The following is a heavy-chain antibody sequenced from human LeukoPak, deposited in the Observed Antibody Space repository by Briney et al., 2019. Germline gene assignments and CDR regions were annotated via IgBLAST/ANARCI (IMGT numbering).Heavy chain of an antibody. CDR3: ARRLMHYGSGSFFGY. Sequence: SVKVSCKASGYTFTLYDIHWVRQATGQGLEWMGWMNHNSGNTGYAQKFQERVTMTRNTSISTAYTELSTLRSEDTGVYYCARRLMHYGSGSFFGYWGQGTLVTVSS. CDR2: MNHNSGNT. J-gene: IGHJ4*02. CDR1: GYTFTLYD. V-gene: IGHV1-8*01. D-gene: IGHD3-10*01.